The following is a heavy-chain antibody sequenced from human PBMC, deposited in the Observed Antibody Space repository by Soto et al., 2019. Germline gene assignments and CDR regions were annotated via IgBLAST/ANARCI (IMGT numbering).Heavy chain of an antibody. D-gene: IGHD3-10*01. Sequence: SVKVSCKASGYTFTGNYMHWVRQAPGQGLEWMGWINPNSGGTNYAQKFQGWVTMTRDTSISTAYMELSRLRSDDTAVYYCARYHSITMVRGVTVGGMDVWGQGTTVTVSS. J-gene: IGHJ6*02. CDR2: INPNSGGT. CDR3: ARYHSITMVRGVTVGGMDV. CDR1: GYTFTGNY. V-gene: IGHV1-2*04.